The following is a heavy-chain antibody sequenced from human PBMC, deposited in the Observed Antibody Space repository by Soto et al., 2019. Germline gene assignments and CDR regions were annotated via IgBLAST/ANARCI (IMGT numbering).Heavy chain of an antibody. CDR2: ISGSGVST. Sequence: EVQVLETGGGFVQPGGSLRISCAASGFTFSDSAMSWVRQAPGKGLEWVSVISGSGVSTYYADSVRGRFTISRDNSQNTVYLQMNSLRPEDTAVYYFVKRPDSSESSGYPAWGQGTQVTVSS. D-gene: IGHD3-22*01. J-gene: IGHJ5*02. CDR1: GFTFSDSA. CDR3: VKRPDSSESSGYPA. V-gene: IGHV3-23*01.